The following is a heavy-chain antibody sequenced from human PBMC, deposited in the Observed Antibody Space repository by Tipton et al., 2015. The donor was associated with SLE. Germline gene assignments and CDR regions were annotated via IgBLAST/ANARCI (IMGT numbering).Heavy chain of an antibody. CDR1: GGSISNYY. Sequence: LRLSCTVSGGSISNYYWTWIRQSPGKGLEWIGNVYKNYNPSLESRVTMSVDMPNNQFSLKLTSVTAADTAVYYCARHDDDYGWGIYRPAAFDIWGRGTMVTVSS. CDR2: VYKN. D-gene: IGHD3-16*02. V-gene: IGHV4-59*01. CDR3: ARHDDDYGWGIYRPAAFDI. J-gene: IGHJ3*02.